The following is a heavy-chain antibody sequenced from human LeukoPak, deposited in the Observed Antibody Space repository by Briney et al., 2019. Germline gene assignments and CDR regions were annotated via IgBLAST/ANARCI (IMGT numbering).Heavy chain of an antibody. V-gene: IGHV3-30*18. CDR3: AKDRTQSENYYMHV. CDR2: ISYDGSNK. Sequence: PGGSLRLSCAASGFTFSSYGMHWVRQAPGKGLEWVAVISYDGSNKYYADSVKGRFTISRDNSKNTLYLQMNSLRAEDTAVYYCAKDRTQSENYYMHVWGKGTTVTVSS. D-gene: IGHD1-14*01. J-gene: IGHJ6*03. CDR1: GFTFSSYG.